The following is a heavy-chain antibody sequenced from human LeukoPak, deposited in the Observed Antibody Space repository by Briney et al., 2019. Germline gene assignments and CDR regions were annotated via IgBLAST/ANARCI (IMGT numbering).Heavy chain of an antibody. D-gene: IGHD3-22*01. V-gene: IGHV3-21*01. CDR1: GFTFSSYS. CDR3: ARSDPQYYYDSSGYSYPLEFFQH. Sequence: GGSLRLSCAASGFTFSSYSMNWVRQAPGKGLEWVSSISSSSSYIYYADPVKGRFTTSRDNAKNSLYLQMNSLRGEDTAVYYCARSDPQYYYDSSGYSYPLEFFQHWGQGTLVTVSS. J-gene: IGHJ1*01. CDR2: ISSSSSYI.